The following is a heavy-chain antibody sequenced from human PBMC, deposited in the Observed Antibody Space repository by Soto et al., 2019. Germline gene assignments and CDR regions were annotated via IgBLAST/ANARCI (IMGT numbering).Heavy chain of an antibody. D-gene: IGHD3-16*01. CDR1: GYTFTTYG. V-gene: IGHV1-18*01. J-gene: IGHJ6*02. CDR3: AREGEMPYYYYGLDV. CDR2: ISGYNGHT. Sequence: QVQLVQSGAEVRKPGASVKVSCKASGYTFTTYGISWVRQAPGQGLEWMGWISGYNGHTKYAQKFQGRVTXTXXXPXXTVYMDLRSLRSDDTAVYYCAREGEMPYYYYGLDVWGQGTTVTVSS.